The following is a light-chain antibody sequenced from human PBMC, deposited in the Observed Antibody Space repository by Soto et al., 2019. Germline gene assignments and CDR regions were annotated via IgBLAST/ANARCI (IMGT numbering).Light chain of an antibody. CDR3: QTGGTGMV. J-gene: IGLJ2*01. V-gene: IGLV4-69*01. Sequence: QLVLTQSPSASASMGASVKLTCTLSSGHSSYAIAWHQQQPEKGPRYLMKLNSDGSHSKGAGIPDRFSVSSSGAARYLTIASLQSEAEAYYYCQTGGTGMVFGGGTKLTVL. CDR1: SGHSSYA. CDR2: LNSDGSH.